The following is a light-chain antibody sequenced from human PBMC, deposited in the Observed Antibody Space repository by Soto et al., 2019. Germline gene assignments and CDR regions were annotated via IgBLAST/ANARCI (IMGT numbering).Light chain of an antibody. V-gene: IGKV1-5*03. Sequence: DIQMTQSPSTLSASVGDRVTITCRASQTIDSWLAWYQQGPGKPPNLLIYKASTLASGVPSRFSGSGSGTDFTLTISSLEPEDFAVYYCQQRSNWPPITFGQGTRLEIK. CDR1: QTIDSW. CDR2: KAS. CDR3: QQRSNWPPIT. J-gene: IGKJ5*01.